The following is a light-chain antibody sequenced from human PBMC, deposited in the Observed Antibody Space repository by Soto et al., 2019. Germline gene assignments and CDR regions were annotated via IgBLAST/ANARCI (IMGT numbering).Light chain of an antibody. CDR1: SGDVGGYNF. CDR2: DVS. CDR3: CSYGGSYTWV. V-gene: IGLV2-11*01. Sequence: QSVLTQPASVSGSPGQSVTISCTGTSGDVGGYNFVSWYQQHPGKVPTLVIFDVSHRPSGVPDRFSGSKSGNTASLTISGLQAEDEADYYCCSYGGSYTWVFGGGTQLTVL. J-gene: IGLJ2*01.